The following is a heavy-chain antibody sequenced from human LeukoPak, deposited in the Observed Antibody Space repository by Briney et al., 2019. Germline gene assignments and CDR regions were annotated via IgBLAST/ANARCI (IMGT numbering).Heavy chain of an antibody. V-gene: IGHV3-48*03. CDR1: GFTFSSYE. CDR3: AREDIVVVPAAIENWFDP. J-gene: IGHJ5*02. CDR2: ISSSGSTI. Sequence: QPGGSLRLSCAASGFTFSSYEMNWARQAPGKGLEWVSYISSSGSTIYYADSVKGRFTISRDNAKNSLYLQMNSLRAEDTAVYYCAREDIVVVPAAIENWFDPWGQGTLVTVSS. D-gene: IGHD2-2*02.